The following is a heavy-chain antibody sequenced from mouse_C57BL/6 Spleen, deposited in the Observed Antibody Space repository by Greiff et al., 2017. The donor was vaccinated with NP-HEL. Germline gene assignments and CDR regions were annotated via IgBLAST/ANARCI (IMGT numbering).Heavy chain of an antibody. D-gene: IGHD2-3*01. J-gene: IGHJ2*01. CDR1: GYTFTSYW. CDR3: ARGIDGYYVDY. CDR2: IDPSDSET. Sequence: VKLQQPGAELVRPGSSVKLSCKASGYTFTSYWMHWVKQRPIQGLEWIGNIDPSDSETHYNQKFKDKATLTGDKSSSTAYMQLSSLTSEDSAGYYCARGIDGYYVDYWGQGTTLTVSS. V-gene: IGHV1-52*01.